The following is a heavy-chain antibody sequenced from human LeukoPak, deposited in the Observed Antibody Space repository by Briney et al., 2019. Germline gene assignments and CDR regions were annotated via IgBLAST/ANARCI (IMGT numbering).Heavy chain of an antibody. J-gene: IGHJ4*02. Sequence: PGGSLRLSCAASGFTVSTNYMSWVRQAPGKGLEWVSVVYSGGTTYYADSVKGRFTISRDSSKNTLYLQMNSLRAEDTAVYYCTRLRGYFDYWGQGTLVTVSS. CDR1: GFTVSTNY. CDR3: TRLRGYFDY. CDR2: VYSGGTT. D-gene: IGHD3-10*01. V-gene: IGHV3-66*04.